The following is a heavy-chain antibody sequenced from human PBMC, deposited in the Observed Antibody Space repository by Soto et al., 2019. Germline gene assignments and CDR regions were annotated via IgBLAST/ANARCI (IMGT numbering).Heavy chain of an antibody. CDR2: ITSTGGDT. CDR1: GFTLGNYW. J-gene: IGHJ6*02. V-gene: IGHV3-23*01. Sequence: PGGSLRLSCAASGFTLGNYWMHWVRQAPGKGLEWVSTITSTGGDTYYTDSVKGRFTISRDNSKNTLYLQMSSLRAEDTALYYCTKASSDRHHMDVWGQGTTVTAP. CDR3: TKASSDRHHMDV.